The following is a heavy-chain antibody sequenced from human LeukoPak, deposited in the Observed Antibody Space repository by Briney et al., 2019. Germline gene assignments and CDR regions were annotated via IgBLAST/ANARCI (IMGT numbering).Heavy chain of an antibody. CDR3: ARQSRYSSSWRQYYFDY. CDR2: IYYSGST. CDR1: GGSISSSSYY. V-gene: IGHV4-39*01. D-gene: IGHD6-13*01. Sequence: SETLSLTCTVSGGSISSSSYYWGWIRQPPGTGLEWIGSIYYSGSTYYNPSLKSRVTISVDTSKNQFSLKLSSVTAADTAVYYCARQSRYSSSWRQYYFDYWGQGTLVTVSS. J-gene: IGHJ4*02.